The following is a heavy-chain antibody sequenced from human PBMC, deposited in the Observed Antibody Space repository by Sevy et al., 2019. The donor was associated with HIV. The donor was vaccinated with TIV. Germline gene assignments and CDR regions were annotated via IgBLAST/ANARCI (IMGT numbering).Heavy chain of an antibody. CDR3: ARVTFRWGELDQGFDY. D-gene: IGHD2-15*01. CDR1: GFTFSSYA. V-gene: IGHV3-30-3*01. J-gene: IGHJ4*02. Sequence: GGSLRLSCAASGFTFSSYAMHWVRQAPGKGLEWVAVISYDGSNKYYAHSVKGRFTISRDNSKKTLYLQMNSLRAEDTAVYYCARVTFRWGELDQGFDYWGQGTLVTVSS. CDR2: ISYDGSNK.